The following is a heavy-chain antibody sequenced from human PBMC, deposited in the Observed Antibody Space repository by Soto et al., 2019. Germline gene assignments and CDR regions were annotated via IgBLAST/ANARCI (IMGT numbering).Heavy chain of an antibody. J-gene: IGHJ6*02. CDR2: ISRVGTYI. D-gene: IGHD2-15*01. Sequence: EVQLVESGGGLVKPGGSLRLSCAASGFTFTDYSMNWVRQAPGKGLEWVSSISRVGTYIYYADSVRGRFTISRDNAKNSLYLQMDSLRAEDTGVYYCARVYCSGGSCSGVPYYYGMDVWGQGTTVTVSS. CDR1: GFTFTDYS. CDR3: ARVYCSGGSCSGVPYYYGMDV. V-gene: IGHV3-21*01.